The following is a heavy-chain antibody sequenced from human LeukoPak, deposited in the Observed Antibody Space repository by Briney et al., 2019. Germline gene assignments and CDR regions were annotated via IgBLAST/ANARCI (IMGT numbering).Heavy chain of an antibody. CDR1: GFTFDDYA. CDR2: ISWNSGSI. J-gene: IGHJ4*02. CDR3: AKDNAGYFDY. V-gene: IGHV3-9*03. Sequence: GRSLRLSCAASGFTFDDYAMHWVRQAPGKGLEWVSGISWNSGSIGYADSVKGRFTISRDNAKNSLYLQMNSLRAEDMALYYCAKDNAGYFDYWGQGTLVTVSS.